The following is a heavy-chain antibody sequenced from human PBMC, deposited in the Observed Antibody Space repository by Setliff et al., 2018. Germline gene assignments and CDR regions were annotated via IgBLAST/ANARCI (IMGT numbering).Heavy chain of an antibody. CDR1: GATFSSHG. V-gene: IGHV1-69*05. Sequence: VSCKASGATFSSHGISWVRQAPGQGLEWMGGTIPMFGTTEYAQKFQGRLTIITDESTTTAYLELSSLRSEDTAVYYCAREGVDTRSSTDYRYYMDVWGKGTTVTVSS. J-gene: IGHJ6*03. CDR2: TIPMFGTT. D-gene: IGHD5-18*01. CDR3: AREGVDTRSSTDYRYYMDV.